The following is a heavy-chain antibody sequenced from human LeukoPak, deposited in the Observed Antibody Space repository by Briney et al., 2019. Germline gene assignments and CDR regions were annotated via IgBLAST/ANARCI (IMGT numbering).Heavy chain of an antibody. J-gene: IGHJ4*02. CDR3: TRFYSESSSWALDY. Sequence: GGSLRLSCTVSGFSFGDYTMSWVRQAPGKGLEWVGFIRSKAYGGTTEYAASVKGRFTISRDDSKTIAYLQMNSLKTEDTAVYYCTRFYSESSSWALDYWDQGTLVTVSS. V-gene: IGHV3-49*04. CDR1: GFSFGDYT. CDR2: IRSKAYGGTT. D-gene: IGHD6-13*01.